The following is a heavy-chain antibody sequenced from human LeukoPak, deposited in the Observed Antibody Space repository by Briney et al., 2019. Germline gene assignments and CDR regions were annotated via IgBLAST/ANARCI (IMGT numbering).Heavy chain of an antibody. CDR1: GFTVSSNY. V-gene: IGHV3-23*01. D-gene: IGHD6-19*01. J-gene: IGHJ4*02. CDR2: ISGSGGST. CDR3: AKETMIAVASGVDY. Sequence: GGSLRLSCAASGFTVSSNYMSWVRQAPGKGLEWVSAISGSGGSTYYADSVKGRFTISRDNSKNTLYLQMNSLRAEDTAVYYCAKETMIAVASGVDYWGQGTLVTVSS.